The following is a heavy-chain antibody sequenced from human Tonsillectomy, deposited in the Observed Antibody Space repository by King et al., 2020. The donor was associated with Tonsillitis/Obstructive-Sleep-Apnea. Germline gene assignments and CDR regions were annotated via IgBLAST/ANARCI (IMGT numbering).Heavy chain of an antibody. J-gene: IGHJ4*02. CDR1: GFTFSSSW. CDR3: AREVASH. CDR2: IKEDGSEE. D-gene: IGHD2-15*01. V-gene: IGHV3-7*01. Sequence: EVQLVESGGGLVQPGGSLRLSCAASGFTFSSSWMSWVRQAPGKGLEWVANIKEDGSEEYYIDSVKGRFTISRDNAKNSLYLHMNSLRAEYTAVYYCAREVASHWGQGTLVTVSS.